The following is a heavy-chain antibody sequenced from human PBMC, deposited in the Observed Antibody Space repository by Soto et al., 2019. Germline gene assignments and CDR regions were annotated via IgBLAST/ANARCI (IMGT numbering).Heavy chain of an antibody. D-gene: IGHD6-19*01. V-gene: IGHV3-30*14. CDR3: ACRCFYIAVAGILDF. CDR1: GFTFSSYA. J-gene: IGHJ4*02. Sequence: QVQLVESGGGVVQPGRSLRLSCAASGFTFSSYAMHWVRQALGKGLEWVAVISYDGRNKYYANSVKGRFTISSDNSKNTLYLQRNSLRAEDLAVYYCACRCFYIAVAGILDFWGQGTLVTVSS. CDR2: ISYDGRNK.